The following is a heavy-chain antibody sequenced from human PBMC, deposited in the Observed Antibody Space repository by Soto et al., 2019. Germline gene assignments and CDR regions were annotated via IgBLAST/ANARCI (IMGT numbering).Heavy chain of an antibody. Sequence: QVQLVQSGAEVKKPGSSVKVSCKASGGTFSSYAISWVRQAPGQGLEWMGGITPIFGTANYAQKFQGRVTITADESTSTAYMELSSLRSEDTAVYYCARDIYVDGGRYFDYWGQGTLVTVSS. CDR1: GGTFSSYA. CDR2: ITPIFGTA. CDR3: ARDIYVDGGRYFDY. D-gene: IGHD4-17*01. J-gene: IGHJ4*02. V-gene: IGHV1-69*01.